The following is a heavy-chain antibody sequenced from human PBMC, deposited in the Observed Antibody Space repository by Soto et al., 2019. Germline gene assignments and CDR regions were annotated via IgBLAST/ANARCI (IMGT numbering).Heavy chain of an antibody. CDR2: SYNGGGT. V-gene: IGHV3-53*02. J-gene: IGHJ4*02. Sequence: EVQLVETGGGLIQPGGSLRLSCAASGFTVSGNYMSWVRQAPGKGLEWVSVSYNGGGTYSADSVKGRFTISRDNSKNTLYLQMNSLRAEDTSLYYCERTRGSADDYWGQGTLVTVSS. CDR1: GFTVSGNY. D-gene: IGHD6-25*01. CDR3: ERTRGSADDY.